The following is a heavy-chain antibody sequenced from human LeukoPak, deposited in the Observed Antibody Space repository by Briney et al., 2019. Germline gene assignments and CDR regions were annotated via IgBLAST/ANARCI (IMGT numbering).Heavy chain of an antibody. V-gene: IGHV3-21*01. J-gene: IGHJ4*02. CDR1: GFTFSSYS. D-gene: IGHD3-22*01. CDR3: AGDYYDSSGQFIDY. Sequence: GGSLRLSCAASGFTFSSYSMTWVRQAPGKGLEWVSSISSSSSYIYYADSVKGRFTISRDNAKNSLYLQMNSLRAEDTAVYYCAGDYYDSSGQFIDYWGQGTLVTVSS. CDR2: ISSSSSYI.